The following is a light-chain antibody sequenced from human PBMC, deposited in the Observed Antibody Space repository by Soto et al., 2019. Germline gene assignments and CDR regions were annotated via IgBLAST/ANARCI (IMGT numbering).Light chain of an antibody. CDR1: QGIGSW. J-gene: IGKJ5*01. V-gene: IGKV1-12*01. Sequence: DIQMTQSPSSVSASVGDRVTITCRASQGIGSWVAWYQQKPGKAPKVLIFAASNLQSGVPSRFSGSGSGTDFTLTISSLQPEDFATYYCQQTDSLPLTFGQGTRLEIK. CDR3: QQTDSLPLT. CDR2: AAS.